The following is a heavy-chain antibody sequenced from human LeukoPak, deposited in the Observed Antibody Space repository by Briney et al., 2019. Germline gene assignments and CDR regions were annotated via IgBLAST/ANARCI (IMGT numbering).Heavy chain of an antibody. CDR1: GFTFSSYA. V-gene: IGHV3-21*01. CDR2: ISSSSSYI. J-gene: IGHJ6*03. D-gene: IGHD4-17*01. Sequence: GGSLRLSCAASGFTFSSYAMSWVRQAPGKGLEWVSSISSSSSYIYYADSVKGRFTISRDNAKNSLYLQMNSLRAEDTAVYYCASTPYYGDYVPYYYYYMDVWGKGTTVTVSS. CDR3: ASTPYYGDYVPYYYYYMDV.